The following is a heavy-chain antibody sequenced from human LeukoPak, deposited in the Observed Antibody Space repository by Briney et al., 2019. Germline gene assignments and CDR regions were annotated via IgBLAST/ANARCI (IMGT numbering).Heavy chain of an antibody. V-gene: IGHV4-39*07. CDR3: ARVYKDTTGIMD. D-gene: IGHD1-1*01. Sequence: PSETLSLTCTVSGGSISSSSYYWGWIRQPPGKGLEWIGSIYYSGSTYYNPSLKSRVTISVDTSKNQFSLKLSSVTAADTAVYYCARVYKDTTGIMDWGQGTLVTVSS. J-gene: IGHJ4*02. CDR1: GGSISSSSYY. CDR2: IYYSGST.